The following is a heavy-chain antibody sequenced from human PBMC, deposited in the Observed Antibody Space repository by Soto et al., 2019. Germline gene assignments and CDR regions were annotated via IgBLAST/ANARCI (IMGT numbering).Heavy chain of an antibody. CDR3: TRGLLGGAPSYTFHGMDV. CDR2: SRNRVNSHTT. J-gene: IGHJ6*01. D-gene: IGHD1-26*01. CDR1: GFTFSDHY. Sequence: EVQLVESGGGLVQPGGSLRLSCAASGFTFSDHYMDWVRQAPGKGLEWVARSRNRVNSHTTEYAASVKGRFTISRDESNSSIYMKTNSLKIEDTAVYYCTRGLLGGAPSYTFHGMDVWGQGTTVTVSS. V-gene: IGHV3-72*01.